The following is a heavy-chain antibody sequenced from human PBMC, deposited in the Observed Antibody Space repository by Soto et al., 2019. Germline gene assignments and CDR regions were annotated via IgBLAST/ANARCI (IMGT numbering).Heavy chain of an antibody. J-gene: IGHJ4*02. V-gene: IGHV4-4*02. CDR3: ARVRYDRSGFDH. D-gene: IGHD3-22*01. Sequence: QVQLQESGPGLVRPSGALSVTCAVSGDSISRSHWWSWVRQSPGKGLEWIGEISHSGITNYNPSLKRRVTISGDKSKNQLSLKLTSLTAADTAVYYCARVRYDRSGFDHWGQGTLVSVSS. CDR2: ISHSGIT. CDR1: GDSISRSHW.